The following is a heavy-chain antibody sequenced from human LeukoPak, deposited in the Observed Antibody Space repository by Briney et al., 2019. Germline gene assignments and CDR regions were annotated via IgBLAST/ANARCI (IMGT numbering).Heavy chain of an antibody. CDR3: AREDPTGYYYYGMDV. Sequence: GASVKVSCKASGGTFSSYAISWVRQAPGQGLEWMGGIIPIFGTANYAQKFQGRVTITADESTSTAYMELSSLRSEDTAVYYCAREDPTGYYYYGMDVWGQGTTVTVSS. J-gene: IGHJ6*02. V-gene: IGHV1-69*13. D-gene: IGHD4-17*01. CDR1: GGTFSSYA. CDR2: IIPIFGTA.